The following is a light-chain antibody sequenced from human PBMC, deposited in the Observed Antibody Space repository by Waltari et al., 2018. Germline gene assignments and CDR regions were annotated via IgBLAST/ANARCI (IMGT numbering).Light chain of an antibody. V-gene: IGLV1-51*01. Sequence: QSVLTPPPSVSAAPGQKVTTSCSGSSPHIRNYFVSWYHQLPGATPKLLIYDNYKRPSGIPDRFSASKSGTSATLDITGLQIGDEADYYCATWDNSLTAVVFGGGTKLTVL. CDR2: DNY. CDR3: ATWDNSLTAVV. J-gene: IGLJ2*01. CDR1: SPHIRNYF.